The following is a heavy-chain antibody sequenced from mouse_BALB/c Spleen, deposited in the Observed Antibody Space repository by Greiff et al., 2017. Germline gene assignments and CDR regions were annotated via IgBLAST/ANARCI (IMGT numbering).Heavy chain of an antibody. CDR2: INSNGGST. CDR1: GFTFSSYG. J-gene: IGHJ4*01. CDR3: ARDRYGRGAMDY. D-gene: IGHD2-10*02. V-gene: IGHV5-6-3*01. Sequence: EVMLVESGGGLVQPGGSLKLSCAASGFTFSSYGMSWVRQTPDKRLELVATINSNGGSTYYPDSVKGRFTISRDNAKNTLYLQMSSLKSEDTAMYYCARDRYGRGAMDYWGQGTSVTVSS.